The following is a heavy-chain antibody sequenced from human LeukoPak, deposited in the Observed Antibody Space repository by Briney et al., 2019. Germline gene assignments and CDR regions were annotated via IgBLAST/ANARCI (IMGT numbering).Heavy chain of an antibody. Sequence: GGSLRLSCAASGSTFSSYSMNWVRQAPGKGLEWVSSISSSSSYIYYADSVKGRFTISRDNAKNSLYLQMNSLRAEDTAVYYCARDLLAGYVDYGDFDAFDIWGQGTMVTVSS. CDR1: GSTFSSYS. V-gene: IGHV3-21*01. CDR3: ARDLLAGYVDYGDFDAFDI. CDR2: ISSSSSYI. J-gene: IGHJ3*02. D-gene: IGHD4-17*01.